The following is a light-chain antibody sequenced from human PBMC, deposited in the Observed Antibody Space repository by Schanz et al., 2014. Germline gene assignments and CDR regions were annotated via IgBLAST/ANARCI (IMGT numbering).Light chain of an antibody. CDR1: SSDVGAYNH. J-gene: IGLJ2*01. CDR3: SSYTTNSAPGVV. V-gene: IGLV2-14*03. Sequence: QSALTQPASVSGSPGQSITISCTGTSSDVGAYNHVSWYQQHPGKAPKLIIYDVYNRPSGVSNRFSGSKSSNTASLTISGLQAEDEADYYCSSYTTNSAPGVVFGGGTKLTVL. CDR2: DVY.